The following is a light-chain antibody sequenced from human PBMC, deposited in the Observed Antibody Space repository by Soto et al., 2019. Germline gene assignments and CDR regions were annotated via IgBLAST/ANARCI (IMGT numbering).Light chain of an antibody. J-gene: IGKJ4*01. CDR1: QSISNS. V-gene: IGKV1-5*03. Sequence: DIQMTQTPSTRSASVGDRFTMTCRASQSISNSLAWYQQKPGKAPKLLIYRASALQSGVPSRFSGSGSGTEFTLTIDSLQPDDFATFYCQQYSTYPLTFGGGTKVDIK. CDR3: QQYSTYPLT. CDR2: RAS.